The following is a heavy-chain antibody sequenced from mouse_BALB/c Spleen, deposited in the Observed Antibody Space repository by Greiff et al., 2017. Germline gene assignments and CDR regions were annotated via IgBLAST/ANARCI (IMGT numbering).Heavy chain of an antibody. D-gene: IGHD2-1*01. J-gene: IGHJ2*01. CDR1: GFTFSSYG. CDR2: ISSGGSYT. CDR3: ARIYYGNYENFDY. Sequence: EVQGVESGGDLVKPGGSLKLSCAASGFTFSSYGMSWVRQTPDKRLGWVATISSGGSYTYYPDSGKGRFTISRDNAKNTLYLQMSSLKSEDTAMYYCARIYYGNYENFDYWGQGTTLTVSS. V-gene: IGHV5-6*01.